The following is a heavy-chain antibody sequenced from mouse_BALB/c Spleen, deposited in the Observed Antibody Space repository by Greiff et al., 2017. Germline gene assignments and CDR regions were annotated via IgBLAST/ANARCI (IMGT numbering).Heavy chain of an antibody. Sequence: VHLVEPGPELVKPGASVRISCKASGYTFTSYYIHWVKQRPGQGLEWIGWIDPANGNTKYDPKFQGKATITADTSSNTAYLQLSSLTSEDTAVYYCASAMDYWGQGTSVTVSS. CDR2: IDPANGNT. CDR1: GYTFTSYY. J-gene: IGHJ4*01. CDR3: ASAMDY. V-gene: IGHV1-66*01.